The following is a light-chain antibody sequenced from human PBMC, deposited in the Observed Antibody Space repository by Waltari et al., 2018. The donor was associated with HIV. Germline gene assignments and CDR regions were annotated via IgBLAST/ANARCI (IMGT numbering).Light chain of an antibody. CDR1: QSVTSSY. CDR2: GAS. J-gene: IGKJ2*01. CDR3: QQYGTSPYT. Sequence: EIALTQSPGTLSLPPGERATLSCRASQSVTSSYLAWYQQKPGQAPRLLIYGASTRATDIPDRFSGSGSGTDFTLTISRLEPEDSAVYCCQQYGTSPYTFGLGTKLEI. V-gene: IGKV3-20*01.